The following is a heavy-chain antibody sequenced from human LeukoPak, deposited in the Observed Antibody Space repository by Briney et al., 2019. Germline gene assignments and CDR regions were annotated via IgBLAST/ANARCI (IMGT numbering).Heavy chain of an antibody. Sequence: SETLSLTCTVSGGSVSSSIYYWSWIRQHPGKGLEWIGYIYYSGSTYYNPSLKSRVTISVDTSKNQFSLKLSSVTAADTAVYYCARYGSGSYSFGMDVWGRGTTVTVSS. J-gene: IGHJ6*02. D-gene: IGHD3-10*01. CDR1: GGSVSSSIYY. V-gene: IGHV4-30-4*08. CDR3: ARYGSGSYSFGMDV. CDR2: IYYSGST.